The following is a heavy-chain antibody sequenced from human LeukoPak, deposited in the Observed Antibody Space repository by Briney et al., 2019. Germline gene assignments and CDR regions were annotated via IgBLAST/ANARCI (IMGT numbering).Heavy chain of an antibody. J-gene: IGHJ6*03. CDR3: ARVFFGELYYYYYYMDV. Sequence: GGSRRLSCAASGFTFSDYYMSWIRQAPGKGLEWVSYISSSGSTIYYADSVKGRFTISRDNAKNSLYLQMNSLRAEDTAVYYCARVFFGELYYYYYYMDVWGKGTTVTISS. CDR1: GFTFSDYY. D-gene: IGHD3-10*01. V-gene: IGHV3-11*01. CDR2: ISSSGSTI.